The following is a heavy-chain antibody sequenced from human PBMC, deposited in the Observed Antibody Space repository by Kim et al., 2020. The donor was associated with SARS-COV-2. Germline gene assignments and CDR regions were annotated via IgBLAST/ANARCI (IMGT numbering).Heavy chain of an antibody. V-gene: IGHV3-43*01. CDR2: ISWDGGST. CDR1: GFTFDDYT. CDR3: AKDTSSGCLDYYGMDV. J-gene: IGHJ6*02. Sequence: GGSLRLSCAASGFTFDDYTMHWVRQAPGKGLEWVSLISWDGGSTYYADSVKGRFTISRDNSKNSLYLQMNSLRTEDTALYYCAKDTSSGCLDYYGMDVWGQGTTVTVSS. D-gene: IGHD6-19*01.